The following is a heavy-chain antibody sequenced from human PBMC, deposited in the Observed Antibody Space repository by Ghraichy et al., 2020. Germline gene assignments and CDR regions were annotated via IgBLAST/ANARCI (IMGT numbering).Heavy chain of an antibody. D-gene: IGHD7-27*01. V-gene: IGHV3-74*01. Sequence: GGSLRLSCAASGFTFRSNWMHWVRQAPGKGLVWVSRVNGDGSTTNYADPVKGRFIISRDNAKNTLYLQMNSLRVEDTSVYYCARRDRNYWGLGYWGQGILVTVSS. CDR2: VNGDGSTT. J-gene: IGHJ4*02. CDR1: GFTFRSNW. CDR3: ARRDRNYWGLGY.